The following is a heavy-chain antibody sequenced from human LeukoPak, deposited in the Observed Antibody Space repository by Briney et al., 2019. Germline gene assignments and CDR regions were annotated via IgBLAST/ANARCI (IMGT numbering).Heavy chain of an antibody. CDR1: GFTFGDYA. V-gene: IGHV3-49*04. CDR3: TRGREWYLPTGAFDI. CDR2: IRSKAYGGTT. D-gene: IGHD3-3*01. J-gene: IGHJ3*02. Sequence: GGSLRLSCTASGFTFGDYAMSWVRQAPGKGLEWVGFIRSKAYGGTTEYAASVKGRFTISRDDSKSIAYLQMNSLKTEDTAVYYCTRGREWYLPTGAFDIWGQGTMVTVSS.